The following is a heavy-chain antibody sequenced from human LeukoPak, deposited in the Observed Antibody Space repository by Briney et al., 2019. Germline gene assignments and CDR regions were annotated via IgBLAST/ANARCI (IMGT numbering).Heavy chain of an antibody. J-gene: IGHJ5*02. CDR2: IYYSGST. CDR1: GGSISSYY. D-gene: IGHD3-9*01. Sequence: PSETLSLTCTVSGGSISSYYWSWIRQPPGKGLEWIGYIYYSGSTNYNPSLKSRVTISVDTSKNQFSLKLSSVTAADTAVYYCAGEYDFLAGHWFDPWGQGTLVTVSS. CDR3: AGEYDFLAGHWFDP. V-gene: IGHV4-59*01.